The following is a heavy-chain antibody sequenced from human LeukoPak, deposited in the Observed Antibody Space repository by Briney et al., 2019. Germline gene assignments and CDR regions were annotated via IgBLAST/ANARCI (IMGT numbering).Heavy chain of an antibody. CDR3: ARPPFI. J-gene: IGHJ3*02. V-gene: IGHV5-51*01. CDR1: GYTFTSYW. CDR2: IYPGDSDA. Sequence: GESLKISFKGSGYTFTSYWIGWVRQVPGKGLEWMGIIYPGDSDARYSPSFQGQVTISVDKSIRTAFLHLSRLRASDTAMYYCARPPFIWGQGTMVTVSS.